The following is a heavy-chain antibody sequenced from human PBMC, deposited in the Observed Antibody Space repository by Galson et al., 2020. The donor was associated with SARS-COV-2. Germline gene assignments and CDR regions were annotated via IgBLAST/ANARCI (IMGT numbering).Heavy chain of an antibody. CDR2: INQSGST. Sequence: SETLSLTCAVKGASFMGYYWNWLRQFPGKGLEWIGEINQSGSTNYNPSLKSRVAMSVDTSKTQFSLELNSVTAADTAVYYCARGYYTAASGYFDAFQIWGQGTTVTVSS. CDR1: GASFMGYY. CDR3: ARGYYTAASGYFDAFQI. V-gene: IGHV4-34*01. D-gene: IGHD3-22*01. J-gene: IGHJ3*02.